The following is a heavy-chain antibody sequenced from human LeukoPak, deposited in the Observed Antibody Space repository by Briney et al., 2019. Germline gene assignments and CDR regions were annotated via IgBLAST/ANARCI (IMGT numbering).Heavy chain of an antibody. CDR1: GFTFSDYY. CDR2: ISSSGSTI. V-gene: IGHV3-11*01. J-gene: IGHJ5*02. Sequence: PGGSLRLSCAAPGFTFSDYYMSWIRQAPGKGLEWVSYISSSGSTIYYADSVKGRFTISRDNAKNSLYLQMNSLRAEDTAVYYCVTSGATYQLLSSWFDPWGQGTLVTVSS. D-gene: IGHD2-2*01. CDR3: VTSGATYQLLSSWFDP.